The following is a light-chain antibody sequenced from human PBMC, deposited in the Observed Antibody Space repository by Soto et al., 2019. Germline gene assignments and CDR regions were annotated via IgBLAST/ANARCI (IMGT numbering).Light chain of an antibody. CDR1: ISDVGSSGP. V-gene: IGLV2-23*01. CDR2: EGS. CDR3: CSYVGARTYV. Sequence: QSALTQPASVSGSPGQWITISCSGSISDVGSSGPVSWYQHHPGQVPKLIIYEGSRRPSGVSSRFSGSKTGNTASLTITGLQAEDEANYYCCSYVGARTYVFGTGTNVTVL. J-gene: IGLJ1*01.